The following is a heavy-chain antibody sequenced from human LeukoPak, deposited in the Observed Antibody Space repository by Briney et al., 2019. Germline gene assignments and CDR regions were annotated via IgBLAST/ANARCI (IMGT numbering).Heavy chain of an antibody. J-gene: IGHJ4*02. D-gene: IGHD1-26*01. CDR1: GGTFSSYA. V-gene: IGHV1-69*13. Sequence: SVKVSCKASGGTFSSYAISWVRQAPGQGLEWMGGIIPISGTANYAQKFQGRVTITADESTSTAYMELSSLRSEDTAVYYCARSSGSYLPLDYWGQGTLVTVSS. CDR3: ARSSGSYLPLDY. CDR2: IIPISGTA.